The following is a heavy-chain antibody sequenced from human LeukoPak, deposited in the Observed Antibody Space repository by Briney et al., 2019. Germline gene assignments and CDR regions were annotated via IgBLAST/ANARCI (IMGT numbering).Heavy chain of an antibody. CDR3: AKDRCSNGIGCLYYYMDV. CDR1: GFTVSSNY. D-gene: IGHD2-8*01. J-gene: IGHJ6*03. CDR2: IYSGGST. Sequence: PGGSLRLSCAASGFTVSSNYMSWVRQAPGKGLEWVSVIYSGGSTYYADSVKGRFSISRDSSKNILYLQMNSLRAEDTAVYYCAKDRCSNGIGCLYYYMDVWGKGTTVTISS. V-gene: IGHV3-66*02.